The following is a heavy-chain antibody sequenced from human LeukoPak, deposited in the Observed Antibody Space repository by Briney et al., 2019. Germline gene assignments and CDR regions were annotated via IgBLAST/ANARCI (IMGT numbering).Heavy chain of an antibody. CDR2: ITSTSTYI. D-gene: IGHD3-22*01. V-gene: IGHV3-21*01. Sequence: GESLRLSCAVSGFSLYTYSMNWVRQAPGKGLEWVSSITSTSTYIYYADSVKGRSTISRDNAKNSLYLQMNSLRVEDTAVYYCARVGSAAPVTSSGHTIDYWGQGTLVIVSS. CDR3: ARVGSAAPVTSSGHTIDY. J-gene: IGHJ4*02. CDR1: GFSLYTYS.